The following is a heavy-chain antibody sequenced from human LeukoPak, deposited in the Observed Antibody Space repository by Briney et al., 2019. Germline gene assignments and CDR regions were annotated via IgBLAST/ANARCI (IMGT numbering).Heavy chain of an antibody. D-gene: IGHD2-15*01. Sequence: GGSLRLSCVASGFTLSGNAMSWVRQAPGRGLEWVSGVGSYDRTHYADSVRGRFTISRDNSMNTVSLDMSRLRVEDTAVYYCAKDLSWWAAADHWGQGALVTVAS. CDR1: GFTLSGNA. CDR3: AKDLSWWAAADH. CDR2: VGSYDRT. V-gene: IGHV3-23*01. J-gene: IGHJ5*02.